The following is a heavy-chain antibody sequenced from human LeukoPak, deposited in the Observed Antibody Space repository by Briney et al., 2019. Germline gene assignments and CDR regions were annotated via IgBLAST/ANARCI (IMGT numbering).Heavy chain of an antibody. V-gene: IGHV1-2*02. CDR3: ARGLDY. CDR1: GYTFTGYY. J-gene: IGHJ4*02. CDR2: INPNSGGT. Sequence: ASVKVSCKASGYTFTGYYMHWVRQAPGQGLEWMGWINPNSGGTNYAQNLQGRVTLTTDTSTSTAYMELRSLRLGDTAVYYCARGLDYWGQGTQVTVSS.